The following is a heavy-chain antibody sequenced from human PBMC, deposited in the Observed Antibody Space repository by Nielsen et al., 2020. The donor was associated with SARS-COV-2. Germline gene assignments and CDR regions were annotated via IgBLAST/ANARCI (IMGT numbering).Heavy chain of an antibody. CDR2: IYYSGSV. CDR3: ARGDIAVVPAAMFRGDDAFDI. CDR1: GGSLSSRNYY. D-gene: IGHD2-2*01. Sequence: SETLSLTCTVSGGSLSSRNYYWGWMRQPPGKGLEWIGTIYYSGSVSYNPSLRSRVTISVDTSKKHFSLKLTSVTAADTVVYFCARGDIAVVPAAMFRGDDAFDIWGQGTMVRVSS. J-gene: IGHJ3*02. V-gene: IGHV4-39*02.